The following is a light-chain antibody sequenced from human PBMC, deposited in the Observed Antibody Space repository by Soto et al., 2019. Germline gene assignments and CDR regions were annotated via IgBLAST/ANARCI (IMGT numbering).Light chain of an antibody. CDR1: QGIRND. V-gene: IGKV1-6*01. J-gene: IGKJ2*01. CDR3: LQDNSDPYA. Sequence: AVQMTQSPSSLSASVGDRITITCRASQGIRNDLAWYQQKPGKAPNLLIYAASRLHIGVPSRFSGSGSGTDFTFTITCLQPEDFATYYWLQDNSDPYAFGQGTKLEIK. CDR2: AAS.